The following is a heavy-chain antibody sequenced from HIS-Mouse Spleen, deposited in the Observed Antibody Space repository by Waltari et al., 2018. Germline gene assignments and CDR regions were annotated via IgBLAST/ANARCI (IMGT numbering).Heavy chain of an antibody. CDR2: IYYSGGT. J-gene: IGHJ2*01. D-gene: IGHD6-13*01. Sequence: QLQLQESGPGLVKPSETLSLTCTVSGGSISSSSYYWGWIRRPPGKGLGGIGSIYYSGGTDYNPYLKSRVTISVGTSKNQFSLKLSSVTAADTAVYYCAREIPYSSSWYDWYFDLWGRGTLVTVSS. V-gene: IGHV4-39*07. CDR3: AREIPYSSSWYDWYFDL. CDR1: GGSISSSSYY.